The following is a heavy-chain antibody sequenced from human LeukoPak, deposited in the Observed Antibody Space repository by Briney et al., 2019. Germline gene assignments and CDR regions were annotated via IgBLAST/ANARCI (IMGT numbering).Heavy chain of an antibody. CDR3: ARDGVVVAATPDYYYYGMDV. V-gene: IGHV3-30*04. CDR1: GFTFSSYA. D-gene: IGHD2-15*01. Sequence: GGSLRLSCAASGFTFSSYAMHWVRQAPGKGLEWVAVISYDGSNKYYADSVKGRFTISRDNPKNTLYLQMNSLRAEDTAVYYCARDGVVVAATPDYYYYGMDVWGKGTTVTVSS. CDR2: ISYDGSNK. J-gene: IGHJ6*04.